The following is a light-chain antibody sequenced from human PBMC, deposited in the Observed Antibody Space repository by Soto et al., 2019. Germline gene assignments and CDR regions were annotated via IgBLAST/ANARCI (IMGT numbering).Light chain of an antibody. CDR2: DAS. V-gene: IGKV1-13*02. Sequence: AIQLTQSPSSLSASVGDRVTITSRASQGISSALAWYQQKPGKAPKLLIYDASSLESGVPSRFSGSGSGTDFTLTISSLQPEDFATYYCQQFNSYPQGTFGPGTKVDIK. J-gene: IGKJ3*01. CDR1: QGISSA. CDR3: QQFNSYPQGT.